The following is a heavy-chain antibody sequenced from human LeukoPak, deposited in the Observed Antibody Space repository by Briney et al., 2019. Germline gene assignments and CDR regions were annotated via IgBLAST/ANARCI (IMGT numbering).Heavy chain of an antibody. J-gene: IGHJ4*02. Sequence: GGSLRLSCAASGFSFSDYDIHWVRLAPGKGLEWVTFIRYDGSNTYAESVRGRFTISRDNSKNTVYLQMNSLRAEDTAVYYCAKGVVMSGWYDYWGQGTLVTVSS. CDR3: AKGVVMSGWYDY. CDR2: IRYDGSNT. CDR1: GFSFSDYD. D-gene: IGHD6-19*01. V-gene: IGHV3-30*02.